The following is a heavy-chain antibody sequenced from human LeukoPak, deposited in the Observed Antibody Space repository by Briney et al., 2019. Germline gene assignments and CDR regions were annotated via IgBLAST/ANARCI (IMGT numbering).Heavy chain of an antibody. CDR1: GYTFTGYY. CDR3: ARVAVAGTFEYYFDY. CDR2: VNPSSGGT. V-gene: IGHV1-2*02. Sequence: ASVKVSCKASGYTFTGYYIQWVRQAPGQGLEWMGWVNPSSGGTKYAQKFQGRVTMTRDTSISTAYVELSRLRSDDTAIYYCARVAVAGTFEYYFDYWGQGSLVIVSS. D-gene: IGHD6-19*01. J-gene: IGHJ4*02.